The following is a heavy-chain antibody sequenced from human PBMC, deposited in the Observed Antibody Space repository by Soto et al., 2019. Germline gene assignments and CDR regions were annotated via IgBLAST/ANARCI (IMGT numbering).Heavy chain of an antibody. D-gene: IGHD5-18*01. V-gene: IGHV1-2*02. J-gene: IGHJ4*02. CDR2: INPNSGGT. CDR1: GYTFTGYY. Sequence: QVQLVQSGAEVKKPGASVKVSCKASGYTFTGYYMHWVRQAPGLGLEWMGWINPNSGGTNYAQKFQGRVTMTRDTSISTAYMELSRLRSDDTAVYYCASPGLVSGIQLWPFDYWGQGTLVTVSS. CDR3: ASPGLVSGIQLWPFDY.